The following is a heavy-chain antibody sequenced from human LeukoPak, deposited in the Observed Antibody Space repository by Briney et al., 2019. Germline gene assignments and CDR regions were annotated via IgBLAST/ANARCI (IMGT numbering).Heavy chain of an antibody. V-gene: IGHV4-59*01. CDR3: ARERRGGALDY. CDR2: IYYSGST. J-gene: IGHJ4*02. Sequence: PSETLSLTCTVSGGSISSYYWSWIRQPPGKGLEWIWYIYYSGSTNYNPSLKSRVTISVHTYQNQFSLKLSSVTAADTAVYYCARERRGGALDYWGQGTLVTVSS. CDR1: GGSISSYY. D-gene: IGHD3-16*01.